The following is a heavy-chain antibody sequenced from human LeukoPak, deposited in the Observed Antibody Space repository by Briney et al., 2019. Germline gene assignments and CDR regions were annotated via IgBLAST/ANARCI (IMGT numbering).Heavy chain of an antibody. J-gene: IGHJ4*02. Sequence: PGGSLRLSCTASEFTFSSYAMNWVRQAPGKGLEWVSAIGGGGGSTFYAGSVKGRFTISRDNSKNTLYLQMNSLRAEDTALYYCAKSHCTTTSCRGNYFDYWGQGTLVTVSS. CDR2: IGGGGGST. D-gene: IGHD2-2*01. V-gene: IGHV3-23*01. CDR3: AKSHCTTTSCRGNYFDY. CDR1: EFTFSSYA.